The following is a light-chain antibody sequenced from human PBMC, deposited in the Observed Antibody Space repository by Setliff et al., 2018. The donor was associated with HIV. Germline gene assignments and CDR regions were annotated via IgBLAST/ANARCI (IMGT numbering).Light chain of an antibody. V-gene: IGKV1-39*01. CDR1: HRIIDY. Sequence: GDRVTITCRASHRIIDYLSWYQQKPGEAPQLLIHTASRLQSGVPSRFGGSGSGTHFTLTISRLQPEDSATYYCQQTYVTPVTFGQGTKVDIK. CDR2: TAS. CDR3: QQTYVTPVT. J-gene: IGKJ1*01.